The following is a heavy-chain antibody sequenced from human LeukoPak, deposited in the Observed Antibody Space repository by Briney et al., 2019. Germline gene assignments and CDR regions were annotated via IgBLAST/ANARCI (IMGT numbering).Heavy chain of an antibody. CDR2: ISGSGGST. CDR3: AKDEFSYSSSSWSDPYDY. Sequence: ETLSLTCAVYGGSFSGYYWSWVRQAPGKGLEWVSVISGSGGSTYYADSVKGRFTISRDNSKNTLYLQMNSLRAEDTAVYYCAKDEFSYSSSSWSDPYDYWGQGTLVTVSS. J-gene: IGHJ4*02. V-gene: IGHV3-23*01. D-gene: IGHD6-13*01. CDR1: GGSFSGYY.